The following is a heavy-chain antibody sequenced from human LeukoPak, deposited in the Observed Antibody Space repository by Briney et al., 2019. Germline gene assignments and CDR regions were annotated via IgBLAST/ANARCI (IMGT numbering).Heavy chain of an antibody. Sequence: SVKVSCKASGGTFSSYAISWVRQAPGQGLEWMGVIIPIFGTANYAQKFQGRVTITADESTSTAYMELSSLRSEDTAVYYCANTAMVTGPAFDIWGQGTMVTVSS. J-gene: IGHJ3*02. CDR3: ANTAMVTGPAFDI. CDR1: GGTFSSYA. CDR2: IIPIFGTA. V-gene: IGHV1-69*13. D-gene: IGHD5-18*01.